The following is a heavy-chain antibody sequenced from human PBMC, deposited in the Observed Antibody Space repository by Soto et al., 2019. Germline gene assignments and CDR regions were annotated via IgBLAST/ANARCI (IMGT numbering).Heavy chain of an antibody. J-gene: IGHJ4*02. CDR1: GYTFTGYY. CDR3: AGWGGELRYFDWLSPYYFDY. CDR2: INPNSGGT. Sequence: ASVKVSCKASGYTFTGYYMHWVRQAPGQGLEWMGWINPNSGGTNYAQKFQGWVTMTRDTSISTAYMELSRLRSDDTAVYYCAGWGGELRYFDWLSPYYFDYWGQGTLVTVSS. D-gene: IGHD3-9*01. V-gene: IGHV1-2*04.